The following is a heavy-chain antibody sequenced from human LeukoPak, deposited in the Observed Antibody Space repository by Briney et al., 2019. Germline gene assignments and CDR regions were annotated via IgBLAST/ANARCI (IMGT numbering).Heavy chain of an antibody. CDR3: ARDTPISGYDSPLFDY. D-gene: IGHD5-12*01. CDR2: INPSGGST. CDR1: GYTFTSYY. Sequence: ASVKVSCKASGYTFTSYYMHWVRQAPGQGLEWMGIINPSGGSTSYAQKFQGRVTMTRDTSTSTVYMELSSLRSEDTAVYYCARDTPISGYDSPLFDYWGQGTLVTVSS. J-gene: IGHJ4*02. V-gene: IGHV1-46*01.